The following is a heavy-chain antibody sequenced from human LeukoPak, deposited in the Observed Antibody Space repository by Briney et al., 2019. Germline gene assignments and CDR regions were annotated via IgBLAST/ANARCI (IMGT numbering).Heavy chain of an antibody. Sequence: GGSLRLSCAASGFTFSNYWMHWVRQAPGEGLVWVSRISSDGSSTAYADSVKGRFTISRDNAKNTLYLQMNSLRAEDTAVYYCGRGFALVPAGIPDYWGQGTLVTVSS. CDR2: ISSDGSST. D-gene: IGHD2-2*01. CDR1: GFTFSNYW. CDR3: GRGFALVPAGIPDY. J-gene: IGHJ4*02. V-gene: IGHV3-74*01.